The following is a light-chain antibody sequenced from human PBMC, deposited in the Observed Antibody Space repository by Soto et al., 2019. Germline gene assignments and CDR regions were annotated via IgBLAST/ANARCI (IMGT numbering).Light chain of an antibody. CDR3: QQYNKWPPT. Sequence: EIVLTQSPATLSLSPGERATLSCRASQSVSSNLAWFQQKPGQAPRLLIYGASTRDTGIPARFSGSGSGTEFTLTISSLQSEDFAVYHCQQYNKWPPTFGQGSKV. CDR2: GAS. J-gene: IGKJ1*01. V-gene: IGKV3-15*01. CDR1: QSVSSN.